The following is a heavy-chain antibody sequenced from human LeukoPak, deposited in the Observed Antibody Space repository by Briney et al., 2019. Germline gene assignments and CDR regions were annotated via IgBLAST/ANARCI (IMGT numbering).Heavy chain of an antibody. V-gene: IGHV3-7*01. Sequence: GGSLRLSCAASGFTFSSYWMSWVRQAPGKGLEWVANIKQDGSEKYYVDSVKGRFTISRDNAKNSLHLQMNSLRAEDTAVYYCARVLSLGVRGVWGFDYWGQGTLVTVSS. CDR2: IKQDGSEK. CDR3: ARVLSLGVRGVWGFDY. J-gene: IGHJ4*02. D-gene: IGHD3-10*02. CDR1: GFTFSSYW.